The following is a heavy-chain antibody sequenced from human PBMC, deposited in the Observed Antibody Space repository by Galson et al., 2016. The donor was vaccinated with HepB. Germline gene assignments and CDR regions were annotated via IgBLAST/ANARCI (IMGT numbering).Heavy chain of an antibody. CDR1: GYTFTTSS. Sequence: SCKASGYTFTTSSINWVRQAPGQGLEWMGWINTDTGSPTYAQGFTGRFVFSLDTSVNTAYLQISSLKAEDTAVYFCARLTVSDALGDDYFEYWGQGTLVTVSS. V-gene: IGHV7-4-1*02. CDR3: ARLTVSDALGDDYFEY. CDR2: INTDTGSP. D-gene: IGHD3-16*01. J-gene: IGHJ4*02.